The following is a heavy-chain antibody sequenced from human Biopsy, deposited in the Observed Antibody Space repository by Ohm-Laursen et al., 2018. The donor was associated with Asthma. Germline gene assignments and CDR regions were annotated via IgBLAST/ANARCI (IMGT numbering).Heavy chain of an antibody. J-gene: IGHJ2*01. CDR2: ISYSGST. Sequence: GTLSLTCAVSGGSDSSGSYYWSWIRQPPGKGLAWVSYISYSGSTDYNPSLKSRLTISMDTSKNQFSLKLSSVTAADTAVYYCARVPTTLRYFDLWGRGTLVTVSS. CDR3: ARVPTTLRYFDL. D-gene: IGHD2-15*01. V-gene: IGHV4-61*01. CDR1: GGSDSSGSYY.